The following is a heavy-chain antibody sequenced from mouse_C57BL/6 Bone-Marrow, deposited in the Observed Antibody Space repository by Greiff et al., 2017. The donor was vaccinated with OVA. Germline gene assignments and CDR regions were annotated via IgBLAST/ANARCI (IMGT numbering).Heavy chain of an antibody. D-gene: IGHD2-12*01. V-gene: IGHV1-26*01. CDR2: INPNNGGT. J-gene: IGHJ2*01. CDR3: ASNDGDY. CDR1: GYTFTDYY. Sequence: EVQLQQSGPELVKPGASVKISCKASGYTFTDYYMNWVKQSHGKSLEWIGDINPNNGGTSYNQKFKGKATLTVDKSSSTAYMELRSLTSEDSAVYYCASNDGDYWGQGTTLTVSS.